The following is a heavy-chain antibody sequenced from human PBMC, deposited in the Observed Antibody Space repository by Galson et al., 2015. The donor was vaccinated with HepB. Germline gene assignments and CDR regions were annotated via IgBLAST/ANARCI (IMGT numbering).Heavy chain of an antibody. D-gene: IGHD6-13*01. CDR1: GFTFSSYA. J-gene: IGHJ4*02. CDR2: ISGSGGST. CDR3: AKEFAPGTWQGDY. V-gene: IGHV3-23*01. Sequence: SLRLSCAASGFTFSSYAMTWVRQVPGKGLEWVSSISGSGGSTYYEDSVKGRFTASRDNSKNTLYLQMNSLRAEDTAVYYCAKEFAPGTWQGDYWGQGTLVTVSS.